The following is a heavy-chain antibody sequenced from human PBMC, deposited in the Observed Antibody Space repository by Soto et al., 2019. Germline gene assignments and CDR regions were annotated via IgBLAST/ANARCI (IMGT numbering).Heavy chain of an antibody. D-gene: IGHD1-7*01. CDR1: GYSFGAYW. CDR2: IFPGDSDT. CDR3: ARGGIIGTAPDY. J-gene: IGHJ4*02. V-gene: IGHV5-51*01. Sequence: LKSSCQGSGYSFGAYWIGWVRQVPGKGLEWMGIIFPGDSDTRYRPSFQGQVTISVDKSINTAYLQWSSLKASDTAMYFCARGGIIGTAPDYWGQGTQVTVSS.